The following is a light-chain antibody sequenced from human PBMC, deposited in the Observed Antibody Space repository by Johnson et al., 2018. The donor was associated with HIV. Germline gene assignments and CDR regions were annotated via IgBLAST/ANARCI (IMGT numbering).Light chain of an antibody. CDR2: EDN. CDR3: GIWDASLSPLYV. J-gene: IGLJ1*01. Sequence: QSVLTQPPSVSAAPGQRVNISCSGNISNIESYFVSWYQQLPGSAPTLLIYEDNKRPSGIPARFSGSKSGATANLGITGLHTGDKADYYCGIWDASLSPLYVFGSGTTITVL. V-gene: IGLV1-51*02. CDR1: ISNIESYF.